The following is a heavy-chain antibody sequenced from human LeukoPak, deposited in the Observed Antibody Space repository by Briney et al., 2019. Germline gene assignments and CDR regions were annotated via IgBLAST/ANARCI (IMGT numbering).Heavy chain of an antibody. J-gene: IGHJ1*01. CDR1: GYTFSNND. CDR2: MNPISGNT. D-gene: IGHD2/OR15-2a*01. Sequence: ASVKVSCKASGYTFSNNDINWVRQATGQGLEWMGWMNPISGNTGFAQKFQGRVTITRITSISTAYMELSRLRSDDTAVYYCARSTSPHENEYFEHWGQGTLVTVSS. CDR3: ARSTSPHENEYFEH. V-gene: IGHV1-8*03.